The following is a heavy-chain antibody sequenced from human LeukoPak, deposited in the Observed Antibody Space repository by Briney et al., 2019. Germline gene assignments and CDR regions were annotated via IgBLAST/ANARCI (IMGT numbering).Heavy chain of an antibody. CDR1: GGSISGYY. Sequence: PSETLSLTCTVSGGSISGYYWNWIRQPPGKGLEWIGYVSYSGSTNYNPSLKSRVTMSVDASKNQFSLKVSSVTAADTAVYYCAKSNRYCDSASCYEAFDIWGQGDIVTVSS. V-gene: IGHV4-59*01. D-gene: IGHD2-2*01. J-gene: IGHJ3*02. CDR2: VSYSGST. CDR3: AKSNRYCDSASCYEAFDI.